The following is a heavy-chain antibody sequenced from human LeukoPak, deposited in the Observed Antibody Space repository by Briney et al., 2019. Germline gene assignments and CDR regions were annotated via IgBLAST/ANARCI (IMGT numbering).Heavy chain of an antibody. D-gene: IGHD3-10*01. Sequence: TGGSLRLSCAASGFTVSSNYMSWVRQAPGKGLEWVSVIYSGGSTYYADSVKGRFTISRDNSKNTLYLQMNSLRAEDTAVYCCARVVSLRYFDYWGQGTLVTVSS. V-gene: IGHV3-53*01. CDR2: IYSGGST. J-gene: IGHJ4*02. CDR3: ARVVSLRYFDY. CDR1: GFTVSSNY.